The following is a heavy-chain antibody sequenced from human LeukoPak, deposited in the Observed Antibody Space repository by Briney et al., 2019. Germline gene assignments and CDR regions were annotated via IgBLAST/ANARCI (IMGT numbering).Heavy chain of an antibody. V-gene: IGHV1-69*04. CDR2: IISIFGIA. CDR3: ATDHPQWLRLNGGSWYFDL. J-gene: IGHJ2*01. Sequence: SVPVSCQASVCTLSSYAISWVRQAPGQGLEWVGRIISIFGIANYAQKFQDRVTINADKSTSTAYMELSRLRPEDTAVYYGATDHPQWLRLNGGSWYFDLWGRGTLVTVSS. CDR1: VCTLSSYA. D-gene: IGHD5-12*01.